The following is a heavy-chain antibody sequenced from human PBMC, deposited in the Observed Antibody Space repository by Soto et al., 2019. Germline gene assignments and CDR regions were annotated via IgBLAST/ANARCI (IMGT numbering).Heavy chain of an antibody. CDR2: IVVGSGYT. D-gene: IGHD2-2*01. CDR1: GFTFTSSA. CDR3: AAEIHASLEGKYDY. J-gene: IGHJ4*02. V-gene: IGHV1-58*01. Sequence: GASVKVSCKASGFTFTSSAVQWVRQARGQRLEWIGMIVVGSGYTNYAQNFQQRVTITRDMSTSTAYMALSNLRSEDTAVYYCAAEIHASLEGKYDYWGQGTRVTVSS.